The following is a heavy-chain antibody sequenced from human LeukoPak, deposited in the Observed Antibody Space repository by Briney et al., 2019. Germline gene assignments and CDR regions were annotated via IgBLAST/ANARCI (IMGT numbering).Heavy chain of an antibody. J-gene: IGHJ5*01. V-gene: IGHV4-34*01. CDR3: ARRPRGVIIKTWFDS. Sequence: SETLSLTCAVYDGSFSGSYCTWIRQPPGKGLEWIGEINHSGSANYNPSLKSRVTILLDTSKNQFSLNLSSVTAADTAVYHCARRPRGVIIKTWFDSWGQGTLVTVSS. CDR1: DGSFSGSY. CDR2: INHSGSA. D-gene: IGHD3-10*01.